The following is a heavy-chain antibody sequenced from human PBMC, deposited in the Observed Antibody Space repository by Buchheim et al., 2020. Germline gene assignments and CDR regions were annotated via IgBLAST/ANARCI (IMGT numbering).Heavy chain of an antibody. CDR1: GFTFSSYG. J-gene: IGHJ6*02. D-gene: IGHD5-18*01. CDR2: IWYDGSNK. CDR3: AREGSWIQLWLMRDYYYYYGMDV. V-gene: IGHV3-33*01. Sequence: QVQLVESGGGVVQPGRSLRLSCAASGFTFSSYGMHWVRQAPGKGLEWVAVIWYDGSNKYYADSVKGRFTISRDNSKNTLYLQMNSLRVEDTAVYYCAREGSWIQLWLMRDYYYYYGMDVWGQGTT.